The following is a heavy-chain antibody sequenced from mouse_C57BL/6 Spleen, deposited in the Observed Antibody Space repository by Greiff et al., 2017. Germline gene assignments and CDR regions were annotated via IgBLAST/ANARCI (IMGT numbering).Heavy chain of an antibody. Sequence: VQLQQSGAELVKPGASVKLSCTASGFNFKDYYMHWVKQRTEQGLEWIGRIDPEDGGTKYASKFPGKATKTVNTSSNTACLQLSSQTSEDAADYHCASANEWFAYWGKGTLVTVSA. CDR3: ASANEWFAY. CDR2: IDPEDGGT. J-gene: IGHJ3*01. V-gene: IGHV14-2*01. CDR1: GFNFKDYY.